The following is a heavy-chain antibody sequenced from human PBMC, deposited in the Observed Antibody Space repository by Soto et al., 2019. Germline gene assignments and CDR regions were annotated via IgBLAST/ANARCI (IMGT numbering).Heavy chain of an antibody. CDR1: GGSISSYY. J-gene: IGHJ4*02. CDR2: IYYSGST. CDR3: ARGSVVPSSFPFDY. D-gene: IGHD2-2*01. V-gene: IGHV4-59*01. Sequence: PSETMSLTCTVSGGSISSYYWSWIRQPPGKGLEWIGYIYYSGSTNYNPSLKSRVTISVDTSKNQFSLKLSSVTAADTAVYYCARGSVVPSSFPFDYWGQGTLVTVSS.